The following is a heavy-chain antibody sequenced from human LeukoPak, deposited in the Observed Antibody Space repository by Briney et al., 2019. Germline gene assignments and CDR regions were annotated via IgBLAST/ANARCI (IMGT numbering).Heavy chain of an antibody. Sequence: PGRSLRLSCAASGFTFSHYGFHWVRQAPGKGLEWVAVIWSDGTNQFYADSVEGRFTISRDYSQKTVYLEMHSLRTEDTAMYYCAKDAQRGFDYSNSLEYWGPGTLVTVSS. V-gene: IGHV3-33*06. D-gene: IGHD4-11*01. J-gene: IGHJ4*02. CDR1: GFTFSHYG. CDR2: IWSDGTNQ. CDR3: AKDAQRGFDYSNSLEY.